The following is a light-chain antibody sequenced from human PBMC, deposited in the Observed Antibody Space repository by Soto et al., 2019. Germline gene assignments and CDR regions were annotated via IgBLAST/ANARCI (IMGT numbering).Light chain of an antibody. V-gene: IGKV1D-12*01. Sequence: DIQMTQSPSSVSASVGDRVTITCRASQGVSTWLAWYQQKPGKAPNLLIYTASSLQSGAPSRFSGSRTWTDFTLTISSLQPEDFATYYCQQTTTFPLTFGGGNKVEI. J-gene: IGKJ4*01. CDR3: QQTTTFPLT. CDR1: QGVSTW. CDR2: TAS.